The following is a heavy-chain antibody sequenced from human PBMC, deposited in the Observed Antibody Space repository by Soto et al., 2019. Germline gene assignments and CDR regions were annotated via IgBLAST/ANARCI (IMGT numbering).Heavy chain of an antibody. CDR1: GFTVSSNY. J-gene: IGHJ4*01. D-gene: IGHD1-26*01. CDR3: VRDDFGLGIDY. V-gene: IGHV3-30-3*01. CDR2: ISYDGSNK. Sequence: GGSLRLSCAASGFTVSSNYMSWVRQAPGKGLEWVAVISYDGSNKYYADSVKGRFTISRDNSKNTVSLQMDSLRAEDTAVYYCVRDDFGLGIDYWGLGTLVTVSS.